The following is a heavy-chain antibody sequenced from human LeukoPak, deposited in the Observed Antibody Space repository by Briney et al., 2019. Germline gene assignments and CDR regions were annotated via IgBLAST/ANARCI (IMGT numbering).Heavy chain of an antibody. Sequence: GESLKISCKGPGYSFTSYWIGWVRQMPGKGLEWMGIIYPGDSDTRYSPSFQGQVTISADKSISTAYLQWSSLKASDTAMYYCASRQGYCSSTSCPGWWFDPWGQGTLVTVSS. CDR2: IYPGDSDT. V-gene: IGHV5-51*01. D-gene: IGHD2-2*01. CDR1: GYSFTSYW. CDR3: ASRQGYCSSTSCPGWWFDP. J-gene: IGHJ5*02.